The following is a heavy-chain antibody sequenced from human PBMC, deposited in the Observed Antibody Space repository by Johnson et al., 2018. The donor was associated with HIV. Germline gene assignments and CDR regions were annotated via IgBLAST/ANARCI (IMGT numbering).Heavy chain of an antibody. D-gene: IGHD3-22*01. J-gene: IGHJ3*02. CDR2: ISSSGTTV. CDR1: GFTFSDYY. V-gene: IGHV3-11*04. CDR3: ARDRGYWDAFDI. Sequence: QVQLVESGGGLVKPGGSLRLSCAASGFTFSDYYMTWIRQTPGKGLEWVSYISSSGTTVYYAGSVKGRFSISRDNTKNSVYLQMNSLRAEDTALYYCARDRGYWDAFDIWGQGTMVTVS.